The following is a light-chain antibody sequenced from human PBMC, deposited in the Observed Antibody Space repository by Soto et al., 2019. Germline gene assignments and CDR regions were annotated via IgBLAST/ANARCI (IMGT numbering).Light chain of an antibody. CDR3: SSYAGSNNWV. J-gene: IGLJ1*01. CDR2: EVS. CDR1: SSDVGGYNY. Sequence: QSALTKPPSASGSPGQSVTISCTGTSSDVGGYNYVSWYQQYPGKAPKLMIYEVSQRPSGVPDRFSGSKSGNTASLTVSGLQAEDEADYYCSSYAGSNNWVFGVGTKLTVL. V-gene: IGLV2-8*01.